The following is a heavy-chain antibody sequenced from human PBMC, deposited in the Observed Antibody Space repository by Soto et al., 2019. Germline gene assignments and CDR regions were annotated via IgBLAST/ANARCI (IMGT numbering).Heavy chain of an antibody. CDR2: ISGSGGST. CDR1: GFTFSSYA. CDR3: ASSSTPFDY. V-gene: IGHV3-23*01. D-gene: IGHD6-13*01. J-gene: IGHJ4*02. Sequence: EVQLLESGGGLVQPGGSLRLSCAASGFTFSSYAMSWVRQAPGKGLEWVSAISGSGGSTYYADSVKGRFTISRDNSKNTLSLQMSRLRAEDAAVYSCASSSTPFDYWGQGSLVTVSS.